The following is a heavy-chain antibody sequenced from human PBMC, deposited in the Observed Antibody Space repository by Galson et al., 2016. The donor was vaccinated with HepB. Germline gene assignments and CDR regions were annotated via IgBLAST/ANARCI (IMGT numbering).Heavy chain of an antibody. V-gene: IGHV3-11*04. J-gene: IGHJ4*02. CDR1: GFTFSDSY. CDR2: ISSSGSTI. CDR3: ATDYSGGFGDFEY. Sequence: SLRLSCAASGFTFSDSYMSWIRQAPGKGLEWVSYISSSGSTIYYADSVKGRFTISRDNAKNSLYLQMNTLRAEDTAVYYCATDYSGGFGDFEYWGQGPWSPSPQ. D-gene: IGHD6-19*01.